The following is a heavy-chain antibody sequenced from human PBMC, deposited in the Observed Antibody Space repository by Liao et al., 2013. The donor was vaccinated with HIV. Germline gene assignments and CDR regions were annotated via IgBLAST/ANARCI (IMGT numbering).Heavy chain of an antibody. J-gene: IGHJ6*03. D-gene: IGHD4-23*01. CDR1: GGSITNGRYY. Sequence: QVQLQESGPGLVKPSQTLSLTCTVSGGSITNGRYYWSWIRQPAGKGLEWIGRISTSGSTNYNYNPSLKSRVTISLDPSKNQISLTLTSVTAADTAVYYCARGLSRGRWQPKDNYYYQMDVWGKGTTVTVSS. V-gene: IGHV4-61*02. CDR3: ARGLSRGRWQPKDNYYYQMDV. CDR2: ISTSGST.